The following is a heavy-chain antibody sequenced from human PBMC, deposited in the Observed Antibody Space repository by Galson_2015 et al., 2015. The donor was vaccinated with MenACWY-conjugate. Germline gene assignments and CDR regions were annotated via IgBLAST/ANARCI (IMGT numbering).Heavy chain of an antibody. CDR2: ISGIGDKT. CDR3: AKGIAVAGPTFFDY. J-gene: IGHJ4*02. CDR1: GFTFSNYA. D-gene: IGHD6-19*01. V-gene: IGHV3-23*01. Sequence: SLRLSCAASGFTFSNYAVSWVRQAPGKGLEWVSTISGIGDKTYYADSVKGRFTISRDNSKNTLYLQMNSLRAEDTAVYYCAKGIAVAGPTFFDYWGQGTLVTVSS.